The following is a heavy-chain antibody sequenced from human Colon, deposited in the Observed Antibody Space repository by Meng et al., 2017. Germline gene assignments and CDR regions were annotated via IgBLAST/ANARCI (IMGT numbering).Heavy chain of an antibody. CDR3: ARGSTSLAP. V-gene: IGHV3-7*04. D-gene: IGHD1-1*01. J-gene: IGHJ4*02. CDR1: GFMFTSFS. Sequence: GESLKISCAASGFMFTSFSMTWVRQAPGKGLEWVATITKDGSEKYFVDSVKGRFTTSRDNAKNSMYLQMNSLRAEDTAMYYCARGSTSLAPGGKGTLVTVSS. CDR2: ITKDGSEK.